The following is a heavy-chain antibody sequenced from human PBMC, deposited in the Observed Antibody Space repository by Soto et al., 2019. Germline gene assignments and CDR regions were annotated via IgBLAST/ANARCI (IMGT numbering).Heavy chain of an antibody. CDR3: ANEVVPYY. CDR1: GFPFRNYG. D-gene: IGHD3-22*01. Sequence: EVQLLESGGALVQPGGSLRLSCAASGFPFRNYGMICVPQAPGKGLEWVSAISGSGGSTYYADSVKGRCTISRDNSKNTLYRQMNSPRVEDTAVYYCANEVVPYYWGQGTLVTVSS. J-gene: IGHJ4*02. V-gene: IGHV3-23*01. CDR2: ISGSGGST.